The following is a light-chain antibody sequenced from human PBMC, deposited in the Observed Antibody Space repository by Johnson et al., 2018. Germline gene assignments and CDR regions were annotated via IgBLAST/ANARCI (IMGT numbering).Light chain of an antibody. V-gene: IGLV1-51*02. CDR1: SSNIGNNY. CDR3: GTWDSSLSAGNV. CDR2: ENN. J-gene: IGLJ1*01. Sequence: QSVLTQPPSVSAAPGQKVTISCSGSSSNIGNNYVSWYQQLPGTAPKLLLYENNKRPSGIPDRFSGSKSGTSATLGITGLQTGDEADYYGGTWDSSLSAGNVFGTGTKVTVL.